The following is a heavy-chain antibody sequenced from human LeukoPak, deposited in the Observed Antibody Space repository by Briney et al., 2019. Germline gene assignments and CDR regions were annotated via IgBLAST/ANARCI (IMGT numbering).Heavy chain of an antibody. D-gene: IGHD6-19*01. CDR1: GFTFSSYW. J-gene: IGHJ4*02. V-gene: IGHV3-74*01. CDR2: INSDGSST. Sequence: GGSLRLSCAASGFTFSSYWMHWVRQAPGKGLVWVSRINSDGSSTSYADAVKGRFTISRDNAKNTLYLQMNSLRAEDTAVYYCARAGIAVAGYFDYWGQGTLVTVSS. CDR3: ARAGIAVAGYFDY.